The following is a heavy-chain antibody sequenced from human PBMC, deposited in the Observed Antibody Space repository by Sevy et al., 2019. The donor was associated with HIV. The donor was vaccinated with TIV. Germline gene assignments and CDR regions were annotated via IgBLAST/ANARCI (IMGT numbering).Heavy chain of an antibody. V-gene: IGHV3-23*01. CDR3: AKEGEYSSSSFPFDI. CDR1: GFTFSSYA. D-gene: IGHD6-6*01. J-gene: IGHJ3*02. CDR2: IGVSGGST. Sequence: GGSLRLSCAASGFTFSSYAMSWVRQAPGKGLEWVSSIGVSGGSTYYADSVKGRFTISRDNSKNTLYLQMNSLRAEDTAVYYCAKEGEYSSSSFPFDIWGQGTMVTVSS.